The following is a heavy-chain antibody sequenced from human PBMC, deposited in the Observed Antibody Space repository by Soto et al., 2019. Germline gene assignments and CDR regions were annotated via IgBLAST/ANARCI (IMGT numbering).Heavy chain of an antibody. CDR2: IIPVFGTA. CDR1: GGSFSSYA. CDR3: ARGPSTYYYDSSGSSDAFDI. Sequence: SVKVSCKASGGSFSSYAISWVRQAPGQGLEWMGGIIPVFGTANYAQKFQGRVTITADESTSTVYMELSSLRSDDTAVYYCARGPSTYYYDSSGSSDAFDIWGQGTMVTVSS. D-gene: IGHD3-22*01. V-gene: IGHV1-69*13. J-gene: IGHJ3*02.